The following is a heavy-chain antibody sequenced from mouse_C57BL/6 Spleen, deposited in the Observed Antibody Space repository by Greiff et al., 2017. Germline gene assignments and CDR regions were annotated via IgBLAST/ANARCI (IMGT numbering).Heavy chain of an antibody. J-gene: IGHJ4*01. CDR1: GFTFSSYT. Sequence: EVKLVESGGGLVKPGGSLKLSCAASGFTFSSYTMSWVRQTPEKRLEWVATISGGGGNTYYPDSVKGRFTISRDNAKNTLYLQMSSLRSEDTALYYCARDYGSSYAMDYWGQGTSVTVSS. CDR3: ARDYGSSYAMDY. D-gene: IGHD1-1*01. CDR2: ISGGGGNT. V-gene: IGHV5-9*01.